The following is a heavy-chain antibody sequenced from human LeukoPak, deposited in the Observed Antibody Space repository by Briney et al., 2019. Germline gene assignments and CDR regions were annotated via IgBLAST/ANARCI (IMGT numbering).Heavy chain of an antibody. V-gene: IGHV1-3*01. CDR2: INAGNGKT. Sequence: GASVKVSCKASGYIFSDYAIQWVRQAPGQGLEWMGWINAGNGKTKYSQKFQGRVTITRDTSASTAYMELSSLRSEDTAVYYCARAGIAAAGSVNWFDPWGQGTLVTVSS. CDR3: ARAGIAAAGSVNWFDP. D-gene: IGHD6-13*01. CDR1: GYIFSDYA. J-gene: IGHJ5*02.